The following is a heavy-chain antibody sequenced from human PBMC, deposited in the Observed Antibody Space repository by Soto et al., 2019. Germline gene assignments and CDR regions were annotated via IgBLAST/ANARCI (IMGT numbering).Heavy chain of an antibody. Sequence: QVQLQESGPGLVKPSQTLSLTGTVPGGSISSGGYYWSWIRQHPGKGLEWIGYIYYSGSTYYNPSLKSRVTISVDTSKNQFSLKLSSVTAADRAVYYCARDSGDYGDYAAFEIWGQGTMVTVSS. CDR1: GGSISSGGYY. J-gene: IGHJ3*02. V-gene: IGHV4-31*03. D-gene: IGHD4-17*01. CDR3: ARDSGDYGDYAAFEI. CDR2: IYYSGST.